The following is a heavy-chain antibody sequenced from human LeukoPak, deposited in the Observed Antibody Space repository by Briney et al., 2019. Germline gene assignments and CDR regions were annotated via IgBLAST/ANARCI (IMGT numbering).Heavy chain of an antibody. CDR2: ISAYNGNT. Sequence: ASVKVSCKASGYTFTSYGISWVRQAPGQGLEWMGWISAYNGNTNYAQKLQGRVTMTTDTSTSTAYMELRSLRSDDTAVYYCARDMITFGGVIVPNPHYFDYWGQGTLVTVSS. D-gene: IGHD3-16*02. V-gene: IGHV1-18*01. J-gene: IGHJ4*02. CDR1: GYTFTSYG. CDR3: ARDMITFGGVIVPNPHYFDY.